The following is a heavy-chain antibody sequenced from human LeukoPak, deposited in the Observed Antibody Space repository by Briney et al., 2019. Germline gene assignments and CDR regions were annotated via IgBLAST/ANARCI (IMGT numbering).Heavy chain of an antibody. CDR1: GFTFSTYW. CDR2: IKQDGSEK. D-gene: IGHD5-12*01. V-gene: IGHV3-7*01. CDR3: ARDVLGYIVATSPFDY. Sequence: PGGSLRLSCAASGFTFSTYWMSWVRQAPGKGLEWMANIKQDGSEKYYVDSVKGRFTISRDNAKNSLYLQMNSLRAEDTAVYYCARDVLGYIVATSPFDYWGQGTLVTVSS. J-gene: IGHJ4*02.